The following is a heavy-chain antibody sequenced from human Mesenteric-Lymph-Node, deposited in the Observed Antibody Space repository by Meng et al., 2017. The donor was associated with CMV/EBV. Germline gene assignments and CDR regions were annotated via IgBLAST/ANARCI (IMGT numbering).Heavy chain of an antibody. D-gene: IGHD3-10*01. Sequence: GGSLRLSCAASGFTFSSYSMKWVRQAPGKGLEWVSYISSSSSTIYYADSVKGRFTISRDNSKNTLYLQMNSLRDEDTALYYCAKVKDGEGYYYYGMDVWGQGTTVTVSS. CDR1: GFTFSSYS. CDR3: AKVKDGEGYYYYGMDV. V-gene: IGHV3-48*02. CDR2: ISSSSSTI. J-gene: IGHJ6*02.